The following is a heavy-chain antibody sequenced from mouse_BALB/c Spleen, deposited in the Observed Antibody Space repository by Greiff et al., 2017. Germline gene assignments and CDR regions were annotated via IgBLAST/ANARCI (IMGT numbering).Heavy chain of an antibody. CDR2: IWAGGST. D-gene: IGHD3-3*01. CDR1: GFSLTSYG. Sequence: VQLQQSGPGLVAPSQSLSITCTVSGFSLTSYGVHWVRQPPGKGLEWLGVIWAGGSTNYNSALMSRLSISKDNSKSQVFLKLNSLQTDDTATYYCAKPRGRFYAMDYWGQGTSVTVSS. CDR3: AKPRGRFYAMDY. J-gene: IGHJ4*01. V-gene: IGHV2-9*02.